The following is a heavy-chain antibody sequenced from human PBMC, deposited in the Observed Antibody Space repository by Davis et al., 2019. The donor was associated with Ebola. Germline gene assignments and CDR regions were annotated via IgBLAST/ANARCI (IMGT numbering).Heavy chain of an antibody. CDR2: ISSGSSTI. J-gene: IGHJ6*02. CDR1: GFTFSSQT. D-gene: IGHD6-13*01. Sequence: GESLKISCAASGFTFSSQTMNWVRQAPGKGLEWVSYISSGSSTIYYADSVKGRFTISRDNGKNSLYLQMNSLRAEDTAVYYCARVPYSPLDYGMGVWGQGTTVTVSS. CDR3: ARVPYSPLDYGMGV. V-gene: IGHV3-48*01.